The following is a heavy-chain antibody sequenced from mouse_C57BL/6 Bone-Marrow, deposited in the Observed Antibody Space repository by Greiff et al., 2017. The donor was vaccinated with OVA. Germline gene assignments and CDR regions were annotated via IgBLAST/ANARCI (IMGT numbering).Heavy chain of an antibody. Sequence: VKLQESGPGLVAPSQSLSITCTVSGFSLTSYAISWVRQPPGKGLEWLGVIWTGGGTNYNSALKSRLSISKDNSKSQVFLKMNSLQTDDTARYYCAREADGYYFAWFAYWGQGTLVTVSA. CDR3: AREADGYYFAWFAY. CDR2: IWTGGGT. J-gene: IGHJ3*01. CDR1: GFSLTSYA. V-gene: IGHV2-9-1*01. D-gene: IGHD2-3*01.